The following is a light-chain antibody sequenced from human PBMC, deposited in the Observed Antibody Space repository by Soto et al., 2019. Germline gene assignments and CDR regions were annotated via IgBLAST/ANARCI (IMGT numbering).Light chain of an antibody. V-gene: IGKV1-12*01. Sequence: DIQMTQSPSFVSASIGDRVTITCPASQDIGRLLAWLQQKPGKAPRLLTQTVSTVQVGVPARFSGNGSATEFTLTISRLDPDEFATYYCLQLANFHRTFGQGTRWTS. CDR1: QDIGRL. J-gene: IGKJ1*01. CDR3: LQLANFHRT. CDR2: TVS.